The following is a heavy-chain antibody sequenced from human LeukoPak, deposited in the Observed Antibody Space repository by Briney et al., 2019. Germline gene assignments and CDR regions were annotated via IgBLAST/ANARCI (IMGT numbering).Heavy chain of an antibody. D-gene: IGHD4-11*01. CDR2: IIPIFGTP. CDR3: ARGREYSDFFLASSDY. J-gene: IGHJ4*02. CDR1: GGTFSNYA. Sequence: SVKVSCKPSGGTFSNYALNWVRQAPGQGLEWMGGIIPIFGTPNYAQKFQGRLTITADESTGTAYMELSSLRSEDTAVYYCARGREYSDFFLASSDYWGQGTLVTVSS. V-gene: IGHV1-69*13.